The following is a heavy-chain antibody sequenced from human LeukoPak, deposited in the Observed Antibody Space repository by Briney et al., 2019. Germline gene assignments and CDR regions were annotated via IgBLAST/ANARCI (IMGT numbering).Heavy chain of an antibody. J-gene: IGHJ4*02. CDR1: GGSISTYS. Sequence: SETLSLTCSVSGGSISTYSWSWIRLPPGKGLEWVGHMYYSGTTKYNPSLKSRVTISVDTSKNQFSLSLSSVTAADTAVYFCARAGSIYGWFDYWGQGTLVTVSS. CDR3: ARAGSIYGWFDY. V-gene: IGHV4-59*13. CDR2: MYYSGTT. D-gene: IGHD5-18*01.